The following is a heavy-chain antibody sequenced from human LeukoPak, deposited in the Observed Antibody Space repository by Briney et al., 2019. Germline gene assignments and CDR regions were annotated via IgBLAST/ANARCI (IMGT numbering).Heavy chain of an antibody. D-gene: IGHD3-22*01. CDR1: GVSFSGYY. Sequence: SETLSLTCAVYGVSFSGYYWSWIRQPPGKGLEWIGEINHSGSTNYNPSLKSRVTISVDTSKNQFSLKLSSVTAVDTAVYYCARRFPRVNPEYYYDSSGYYLDYWGQGTLVTVSS. CDR2: INHSGST. J-gene: IGHJ4*02. V-gene: IGHV4-34*01. CDR3: ARRFPRVNPEYYYDSSGYYLDY.